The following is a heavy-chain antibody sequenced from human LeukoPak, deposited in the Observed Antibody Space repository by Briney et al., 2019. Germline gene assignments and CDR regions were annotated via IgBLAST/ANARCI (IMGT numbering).Heavy chain of an antibody. J-gene: IGHJ4*02. CDR3: ARGTLYSGWSYYFDS. D-gene: IGHD6-19*01. CDR1: GGSIPISTYY. V-gene: IGHV4-39*07. Sequence: TSETLSLTCTVSGGSIPISTYYWGWVRQPPGKGLEWIGSIYYSGTTNYNPSLKSRVTISVDNSNNKFSLRLSSVTAADTALYYCARGTLYSGWSYYFDSWGQGTLVTVSS. CDR2: IYYSGTT.